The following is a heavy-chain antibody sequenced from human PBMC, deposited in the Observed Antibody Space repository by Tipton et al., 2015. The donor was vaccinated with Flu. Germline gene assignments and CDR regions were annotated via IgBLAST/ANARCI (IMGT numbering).Heavy chain of an antibody. D-gene: IGHD6-6*01. J-gene: IGHJ6*03. CDR2: ILPMFGTT. V-gene: IGHV1-69*06. CDR3: AKKQGDDDYSSSSYRYYYMDV. CDR1: GGTFSSYV. Sequence: QSGPEVKKPGSSVKVSCKASGGTFSSYVISWVRQAPGQGLEWMGGILPMFGTTHYTQRFLGRVTITADKSTSTAYMELSSLRSEDTAIYYCAKKQGDDDYSSSSYRYYYMDVWGKGTTVTVSS.